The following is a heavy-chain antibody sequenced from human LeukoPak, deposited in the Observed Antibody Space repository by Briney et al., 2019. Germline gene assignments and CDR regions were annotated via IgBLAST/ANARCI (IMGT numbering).Heavy chain of an antibody. J-gene: IGHJ3*02. CDR2: IWYDGSNK. Sequence: GGSLRLSCAASGCTFSSYGMHWVRQAPGKGLEWVAVIWYDGSNKYYAYPVKGRFTYSRDNYKNALYLQMNSLRDEDPAVYYCARERVVGSWASDDAFDIWGQGTMVTVSS. D-gene: IGHD2-15*01. CDR3: ARERVVGSWASDDAFDI. CDR1: GCTFSSYG. V-gene: IGHV3-33*08.